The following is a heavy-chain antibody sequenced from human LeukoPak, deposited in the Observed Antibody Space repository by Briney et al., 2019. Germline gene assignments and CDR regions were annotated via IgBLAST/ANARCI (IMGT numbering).Heavy chain of an antibody. CDR3: ARKQEGYGSGSYFDY. D-gene: IGHD3-10*01. V-gene: IGHV1-3*01. CDR2: INAGNGNT. J-gene: IGHJ4*02. CDR1: GYTFTSYA. Sequence: ASVKVSCKASGYTFTSYAMHWVRQAPGQRLEWMGWINAGNGNTKYSQKFQSRVTITRDTSASTAYMEPSSLRSEDTAVYYCARKQEGYGSGSYFDYWGQGTLVTVSS.